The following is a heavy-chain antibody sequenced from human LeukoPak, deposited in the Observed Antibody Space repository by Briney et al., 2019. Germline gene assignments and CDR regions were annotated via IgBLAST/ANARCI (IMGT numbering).Heavy chain of an antibody. CDR2: INPSAGST. Sequence: AASVKVSCKASGYTVTSYYIHWVRQAPGQGLEWMGIINPSAGSTTYAQKFQGRVTMTRDTSTSTVYMELSSLRSEDTAVYYCARDLAGPFDDWGQGTLVTVSS. J-gene: IGHJ4*02. CDR3: ARDLAGPFDD. V-gene: IGHV1-46*01. CDR1: GYTVTSYY.